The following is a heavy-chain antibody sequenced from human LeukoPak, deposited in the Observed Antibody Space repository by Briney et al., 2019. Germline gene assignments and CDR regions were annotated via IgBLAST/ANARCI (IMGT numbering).Heavy chain of an antibody. D-gene: IGHD3-22*01. V-gene: IGHV3-21*01. CDR1: GFTFSSYS. Sequence: GGSLRLSCAASGFTFSSYSMNWVRQAPGKGLEWVSSISSRSSYIYYADSVKGRFTISRDNAKNSLYLQMNSLRAEDTAVYYCASGSALRWDYDSSGYHDYWGQGTLVTVSS. CDR3: ASGSALRWDYDSSGYHDY. J-gene: IGHJ4*02. CDR2: ISSRSSYI.